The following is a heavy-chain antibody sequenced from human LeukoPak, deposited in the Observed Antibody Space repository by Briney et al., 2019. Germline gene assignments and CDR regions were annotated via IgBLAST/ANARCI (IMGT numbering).Heavy chain of an antibody. CDR2: IYTSGST. D-gene: IGHD6-13*01. Sequence: TSQTLSLTCTVSGSSFNSGSYYWSWIRQPAGKGLEWIGRIYTSGSTNFNPSLKSRVTLSVDTSKNQFSLKLTSVTAADTAVYYCARGQGAAAGSLDPWGQGTLVTVSS. J-gene: IGHJ5*02. V-gene: IGHV4-61*02. CDR1: GSSFNSGSYY. CDR3: ARGQGAAAGSLDP.